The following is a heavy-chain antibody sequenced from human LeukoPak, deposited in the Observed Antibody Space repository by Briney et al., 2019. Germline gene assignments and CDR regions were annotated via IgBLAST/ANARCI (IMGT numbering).Heavy chain of an antibody. V-gene: IGHV6-1*01. CDR2: TYYTSKLYN. D-gene: IGHD6-19*01. CDR3: VKQTQYSSGWFYFDD. J-gene: IGHJ4*02. Sequence: GRTYYTSKLYNDYSISVKSRITINPYTSKNQFSLQLNSVTPEDTAVYYCVKQTQYSSGWFYFDDWGQGTLVTVSS.